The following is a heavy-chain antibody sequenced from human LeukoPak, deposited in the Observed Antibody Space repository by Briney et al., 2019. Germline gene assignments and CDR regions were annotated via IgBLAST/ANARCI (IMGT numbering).Heavy chain of an antibody. D-gene: IGHD2-15*01. J-gene: IGHJ4*02. CDR2: FYNSGSD. CDR1: GASITSYY. Sequence: KPSETLSLTCTVSGASITSYYWNWVRQPPGKGREGIGYFYNSGSDNYNPSLKSRTTISVDSSKNQFSLKLSSVTAADTAVYYCVRGYCSGPTCYHFDYWGQGTLVTVSS. V-gene: IGHV4-59*01. CDR3: VRGYCSGPTCYHFDY.